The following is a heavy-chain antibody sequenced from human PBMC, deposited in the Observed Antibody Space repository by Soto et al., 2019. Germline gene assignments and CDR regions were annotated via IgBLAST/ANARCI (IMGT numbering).Heavy chain of an antibody. Sequence: GGSLRLSCASSGFTFSSYWMSWVRQAPGKGLEWVANIKQDGSEKYYVDSVKGRFTISRDNAKNSLYLQMNSLRAEDTAVYYCARDTEALVVVAAHADYYYYYMDVWGKGTTVTVSS. CDR3: ARDTEALVVVAAHADYYYYYMDV. D-gene: IGHD2-15*01. CDR2: IKQDGSEK. V-gene: IGHV3-7*01. CDR1: GFTFSSYW. J-gene: IGHJ6*03.